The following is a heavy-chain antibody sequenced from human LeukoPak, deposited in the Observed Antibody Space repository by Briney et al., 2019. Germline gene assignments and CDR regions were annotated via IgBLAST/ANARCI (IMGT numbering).Heavy chain of an antibody. D-gene: IGHD2-15*01. CDR1: GYSISSGYY. Sequence: SETLSLTCTVSGYSISSGYYWGWIREPRGKGPEWIGSIYHSGSTYYNPSLKSRVTISVDTSKNQFSLKLNSVTAADTAVYYCARDNIVVVAATKAYYFDYWGKGTLVTVAS. J-gene: IGHJ4*02. CDR3: ARDNIVVVAATKAYYFDY. V-gene: IGHV4-38-2*02. CDR2: IYHSGST.